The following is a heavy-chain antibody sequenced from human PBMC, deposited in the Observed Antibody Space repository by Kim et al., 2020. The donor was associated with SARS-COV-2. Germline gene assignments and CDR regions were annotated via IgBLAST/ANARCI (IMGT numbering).Heavy chain of an antibody. J-gene: IGHJ5*02. CDR2: MNPNSGNT. Sequence: ASVKVSCKASGYTFTSYDINWVRQATGQGLEWMGWMNPNSGNTGYAQKFQGRVTMTRNTSISTAYMELSSLRSEDTAVYYCARGGRYCSSTSCYWIGWFDPWGQGILVTVSS. CDR3: ARGGRYCSSTSCYWIGWFDP. CDR1: GYTFTSYD. D-gene: IGHD2-2*01. V-gene: IGHV1-8*01.